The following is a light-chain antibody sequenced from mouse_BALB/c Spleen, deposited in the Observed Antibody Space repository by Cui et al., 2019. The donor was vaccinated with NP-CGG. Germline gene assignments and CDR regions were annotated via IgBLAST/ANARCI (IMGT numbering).Light chain of an antibody. J-gene: IGLJ1*01. CDR2: GTH. CDR1: TGAVTTNNY. CDR3: ALWYSNHWV. Sequence: AVVTRESALTTSPGETVTPTWRSSTGAVTTNNYANWVQEKPDHLFTGLIGGTHNRAPGVPARFSGSLIGDKAALTITGAQTEDEAIYFCALWYSNHWVFGGGTKLTVL. V-gene: IGLV1*01.